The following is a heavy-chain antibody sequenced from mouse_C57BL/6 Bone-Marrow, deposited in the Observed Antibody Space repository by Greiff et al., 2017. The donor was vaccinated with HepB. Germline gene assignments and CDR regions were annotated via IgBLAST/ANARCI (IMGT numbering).Heavy chain of an antibody. CDR1: GYTFTSYG. CDR3: AGPNYYGSSYGGYFDY. J-gene: IGHJ2*01. CDR2: IYPRSGNT. V-gene: IGHV1-81*01. Sequence: QVQLKQSGAELARPGASVKLSCKASGYTFTSYGISWVKQRTGQGLEWIGEIYPRSGNTYYNEKFKGKATLTADKSSSTAYMELRSLTSEDSAVYFCAGPNYYGSSYGGYFDYWGQGTTLTVSS. D-gene: IGHD1-1*01.